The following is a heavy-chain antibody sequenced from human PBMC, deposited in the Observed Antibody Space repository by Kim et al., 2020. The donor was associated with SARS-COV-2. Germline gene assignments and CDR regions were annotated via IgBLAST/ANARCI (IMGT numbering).Heavy chain of an antibody. CDR1: GFAVSSNN. CDR2: LYSGGTT. Sequence: GGSLRLSCAASGFAVSSNNMSWVRQAPGKGLEWVSGLYSGGTTYYADSVKGRFTISRDNLKNTLYLQMNSLRAEDTAVYYCATPVQSGCWGQGTLVTVSS. J-gene: IGHJ4*02. D-gene: IGHD6-25*01. CDR3: ATPVQSGC. V-gene: IGHV3-53*01.